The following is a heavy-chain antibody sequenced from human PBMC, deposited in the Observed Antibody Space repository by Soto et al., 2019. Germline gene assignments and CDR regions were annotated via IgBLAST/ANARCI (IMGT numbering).Heavy chain of an antibody. Sequence: QVQLVQSGAEVKKPGASVKVSCKASGYTFTSYAMHWVRQAPGQRLGWMGWINAGNGNTKYSQKFQGRVTITRDTSASTAYMELSSLRSEDTAVYYCARDRGLRYFDWLSHYNWFDPWGQGTLVTVSS. CDR2: INAGNGNT. CDR3: ARDRGLRYFDWLSHYNWFDP. D-gene: IGHD3-9*01. J-gene: IGHJ5*02. V-gene: IGHV1-3*01. CDR1: GYTFTSYA.